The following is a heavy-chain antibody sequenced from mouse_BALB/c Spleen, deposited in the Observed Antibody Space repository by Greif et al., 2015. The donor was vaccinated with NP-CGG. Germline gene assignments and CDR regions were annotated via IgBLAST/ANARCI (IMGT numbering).Heavy chain of an antibody. CDR1: GYTFTDYV. CDR3: ARYYYGSSYYFDD. V-gene: IGHV1-77*01. Sequence: QVQLQQPGPELVKPGASVKMSCKASGYTFTDYVISWVKQRTGQGLEWIGEIYPGSGSTYYNEKFKGKATLTADKFSNTANVKLSNLTSEDSAVYFCARYYYGSSYYFDDWGEGITLTSSS. CDR2: IYPGSGST. J-gene: IGHJ2*01. D-gene: IGHD1-1*01.